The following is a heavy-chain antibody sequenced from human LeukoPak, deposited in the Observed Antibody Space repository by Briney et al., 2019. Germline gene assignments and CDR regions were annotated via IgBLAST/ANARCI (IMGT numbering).Heavy chain of an antibody. D-gene: IGHD3-22*01. J-gene: IGHJ6*03. V-gene: IGHV4-61*02. CDR1: GGSISSGSYY. Sequence: SETLSLTCTVSGGSISSGSYYWSWIRQPAGKGLEWIGRIYTSGSTNYNPSLKSRVTISVDTSKNQFSLKLSSVTAADTAVYYCARDARDGYYDSSGYYYYYYMDVWGKGTTVTVSS. CDR3: ARDARDGYYDSSGYYYYYYMDV. CDR2: IYTSGST.